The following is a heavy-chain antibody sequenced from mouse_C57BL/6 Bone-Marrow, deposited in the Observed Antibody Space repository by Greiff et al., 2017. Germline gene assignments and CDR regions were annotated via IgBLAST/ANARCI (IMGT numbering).Heavy chain of an antibody. Sequence: VNLVESGAELARPGASVKLSCKASGYTFTSYGISWVKQRTGQGLEWIGEIYPRSGNTYYNEKFKGKATLTADKSSSTAYMQLSSLTSEDSAVYYCAREGSWFAYGGQGTLVTVSA. CDR1: GYTFTSYG. V-gene: IGHV1-81*01. CDR2: IYPRSGNT. J-gene: IGHJ3*01. CDR3: AREGSWFAY.